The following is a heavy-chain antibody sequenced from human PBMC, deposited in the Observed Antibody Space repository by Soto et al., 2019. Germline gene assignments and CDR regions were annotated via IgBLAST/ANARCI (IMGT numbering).Heavy chain of an antibody. CDR2: IYASGNT. CDR3: ARDLGIAASGGFDY. J-gene: IGHJ4*02. Sequence: SETLSLTCSFSPNSISDYYWSWIRQPPGKGLEWIGFIYASGNTNFNPSLKSRVTISIDTSKSQFSPRLISVTAADTAVYYCARDLGIAASGGFDYWGQGIPVTVSS. V-gene: IGHV4-59*01. CDR1: PNSISDYY. D-gene: IGHD6-13*01.